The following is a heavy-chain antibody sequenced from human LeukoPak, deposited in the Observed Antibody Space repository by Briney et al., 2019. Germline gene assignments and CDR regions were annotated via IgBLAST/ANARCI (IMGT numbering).Heavy chain of an antibody. D-gene: IGHD3-9*01. CDR1: GGSISSSSYY. V-gene: IGHV4-39*01. CDR2: IYYSGST. CDR3: AYSNYDILTGRIYFDY. J-gene: IGHJ4*02. Sequence: PSETLSLTCTVSGGSISSSSYYWGWIRQPPGKGLEWIGSIYYSGSTYYNPSLKSRVTISVDTPKNQFSLKLSSVTAADTAVYYCAYSNYDILTGRIYFDYWGQGTLVTVSS.